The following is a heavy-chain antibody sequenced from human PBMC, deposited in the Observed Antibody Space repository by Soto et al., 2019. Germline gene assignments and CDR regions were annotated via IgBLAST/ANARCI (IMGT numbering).Heavy chain of an antibody. CDR3: ARDHYGSGNYYFDY. D-gene: IGHD3-10*01. CDR2: ISSSSSYM. V-gene: IGHV3-21*01. J-gene: IGHJ4*02. Sequence: GGPLRLSCAASGFTFSTYSMNWVRQAPGKGLEWVSFISSSSSYMNYADSVKGRFTISRDNAKNSLYLHMNSLRAEDTAVYYCARDHYGSGNYYFDYWGQGTLVTVSS. CDR1: GFTFSTYS.